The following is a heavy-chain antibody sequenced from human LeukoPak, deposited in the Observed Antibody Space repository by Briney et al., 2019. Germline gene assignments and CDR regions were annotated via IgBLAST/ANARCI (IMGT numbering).Heavy chain of an antibody. V-gene: IGHV1-2*02. CDR3: ARDEATMVRGVIINNWFDP. D-gene: IGHD3-10*01. CDR2: INPNSGGT. Sequence: GASVKVSCKASGYTFTGCYMHWVRQAPGQGLEWMGWINPNSGGTNYAQKFQGGVTMTRDTSISTAYMELSRLRSDDTAVYYCARDEATMVRGVIINNWFDPWGQGTLVTVSS. CDR1: GYTFTGCY. J-gene: IGHJ5*02.